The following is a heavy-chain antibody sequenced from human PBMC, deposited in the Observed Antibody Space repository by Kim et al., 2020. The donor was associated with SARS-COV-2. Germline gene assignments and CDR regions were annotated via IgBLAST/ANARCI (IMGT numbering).Heavy chain of an antibody. CDR1: GGAISSGGYY. J-gene: IGHJ5*02. CDR3: ARDQPSEAWFEP. Sequence: SETLSLTCTVSGGAISSGGYYWRWIRQHPGEGLEWIGYMYYTGRGHYNPSLGGRVTLSMDTAKNQFSLMLTSATAADTGVYYCARDQPSEAWFEPWGQGTLVSLSA. D-gene: IGHD3-3*01. V-gene: IGHV4-31*03. CDR2: MYYTGRG.